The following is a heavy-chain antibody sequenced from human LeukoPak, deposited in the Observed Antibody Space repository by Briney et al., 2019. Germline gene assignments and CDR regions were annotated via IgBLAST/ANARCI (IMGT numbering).Heavy chain of an antibody. D-gene: IGHD6-13*01. J-gene: IGHJ4*02. CDR2: IYYSGST. V-gene: IGHV4-59*01. CDR3: ARGVYSSSWPFDY. CDR1: VGSMSSYY. Sequence: SETLSLTCTVSVGSMSSYYWSWIRQPPGKGLEWIGYIYYSGSTNYNPSLKSRVTISVDTSKNQFSLKLSSVTAADTAVYYCARGVYSSSWPFDYWGQGALVTVSS.